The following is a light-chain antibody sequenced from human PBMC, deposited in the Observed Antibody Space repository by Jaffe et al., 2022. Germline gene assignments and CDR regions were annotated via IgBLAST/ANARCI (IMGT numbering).Light chain of an antibody. CDR1: SSDVGAYNY. Sequence: QSALTQPASVSGSPGQSITISCTGTSSDVGAYNYVSWYLQRPGKAPKLMIYEVNNRPSGVSNRFSGSKSGNTASLTISGLQADDEADYYCGSYTTSSTWVFGGGTKLTVL. CDR2: EVN. V-gene: IGLV2-14*01. CDR3: GSYTTSSTWV. J-gene: IGLJ3*02.